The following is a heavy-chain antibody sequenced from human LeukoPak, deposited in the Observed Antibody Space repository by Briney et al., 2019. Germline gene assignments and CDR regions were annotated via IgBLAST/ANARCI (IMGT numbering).Heavy chain of an antibody. V-gene: IGHV4-39*01. CDR3: APDRLRGVIS. CDR1: GGSISSSSYY. D-gene: IGHD3-10*01. CDR2: IYYSGST. J-gene: IGHJ1*01. Sequence: SETLSLTCTVSGGSISSSSYYWGWIRQPRGKGLEWIGSIYYSGSTYYNPSLKSRVTISVYTSKNQFSLKLSSVTAADTAVYFCAPDRLRGVISWGQGTLVTVSS.